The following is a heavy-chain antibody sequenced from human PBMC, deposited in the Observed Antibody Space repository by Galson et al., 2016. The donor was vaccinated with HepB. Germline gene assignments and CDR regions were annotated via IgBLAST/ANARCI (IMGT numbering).Heavy chain of an antibody. Sequence: SETLSLTCAVSGASIISRNYWSWVRQPPRKGLEWIGEIHHRGTINYNPSLKSRVTISVDESKNQFSLELNSVTAADTAVYYCARVETGFQIYWGQGILVTVSS. V-gene: IGHV4-4*02. J-gene: IGHJ4*02. CDR3: ARVETGFQIY. D-gene: IGHD2-21*02. CDR1: GASIISRNY. CDR2: IHHRGTI.